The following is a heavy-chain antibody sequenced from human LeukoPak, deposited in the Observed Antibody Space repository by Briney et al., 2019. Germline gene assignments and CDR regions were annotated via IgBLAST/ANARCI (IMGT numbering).Heavy chain of an antibody. CDR3: ARELCSGGSCGRFDY. CDR2: IFYSGST. Sequence: KPSETLSLTCTVSGGSISSYYWSWIRQPPGKGLEWIGNIFYSGSTNYNPSLKSRVTISLDTSKNQFSLKLSSVTAADTAIYYCARELCSGGSCGRFDYWGQGTLVTVSS. CDR1: GGSISSYY. V-gene: IGHV4-59*01. D-gene: IGHD2-15*01. J-gene: IGHJ4*02.